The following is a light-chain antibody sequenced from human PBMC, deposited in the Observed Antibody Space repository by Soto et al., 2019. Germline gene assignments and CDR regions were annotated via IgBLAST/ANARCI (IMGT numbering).Light chain of an antibody. CDR2: GAS. J-gene: IGKJ3*01. V-gene: IGKV3-15*01. Sequence: EIVMTQSPATLSVSPGERATLSCRASQSVSSSLAWYQQKPGQAPRLLIYGASTRATGIPARFSGSGSGTEFTLTISSLQSEDFAVYYCQQYNNWPIQTFGPGTKVDIK. CDR1: QSVSSS. CDR3: QQYNNWPIQT.